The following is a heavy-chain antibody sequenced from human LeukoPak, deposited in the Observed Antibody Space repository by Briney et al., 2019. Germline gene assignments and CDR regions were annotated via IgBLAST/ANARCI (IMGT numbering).Heavy chain of an antibody. CDR1: GFTFSSYA. CDR3: VKDLRSSSDVSGY. CDR2: ISSNGGST. D-gene: IGHD6-19*01. V-gene: IGHV3-64D*06. J-gene: IGHJ4*02. Sequence: PGGSLRLSCSASGFTFSSYAMHWVRQAPGKGLEYVSAISSNGGSTYYADSVKGRFTISRDNSKNTLYLQMSSLRAEDTAVYYCVKDLRSSSDVSGYWGQGTLVTVSS.